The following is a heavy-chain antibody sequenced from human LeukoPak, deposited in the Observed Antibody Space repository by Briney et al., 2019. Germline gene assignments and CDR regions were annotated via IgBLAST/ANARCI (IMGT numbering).Heavy chain of an antibody. CDR2: ISSSSSTI. CDR3: ARADSSGWPNYYYYMDV. Sequence: GGSLRLSCEASGLTFSSYNMNWVRQAPGKGLEWVSYISSSSSTIYYADTVKGRFTIYRDNAKNSLYLQMNSLRADDTAVYYCARADSSGWPNYYYYMDVWGKGTTVTVSS. J-gene: IGHJ6*03. CDR1: GLTFSSYN. V-gene: IGHV3-48*01. D-gene: IGHD6-19*01.